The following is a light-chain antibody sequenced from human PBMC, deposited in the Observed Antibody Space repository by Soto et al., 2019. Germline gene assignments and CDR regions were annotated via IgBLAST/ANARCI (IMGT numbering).Light chain of an antibody. CDR2: EFS. J-gene: IGLJ3*02. Sequence: QSALTQPPSASGSPGQSVTISCTGTSSDIGGYNYVSWYQQHPGKAPKLIIYEFSKRPSGVPDRFSGSKSGNTASLTVSGLQAEDEADYYCTSYAGSNNLVFAGGTKVTVL. V-gene: IGLV2-8*01. CDR1: SSDIGGYNY. CDR3: TSYAGSNNLV.